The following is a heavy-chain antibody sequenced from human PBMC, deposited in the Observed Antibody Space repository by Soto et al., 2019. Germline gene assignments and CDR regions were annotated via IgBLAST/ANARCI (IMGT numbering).Heavy chain of an antibody. D-gene: IGHD2-21*02. CDR2: ISYDGSNK. Sequence: GGSLRLSCAASGFTFSSYGMHWVRQAPGKGLEWVAVISYDGSNKYYADSVKGRFTISRDNSKNTLYLQMNSLRAEDTAVYYCAKDLTGVVTVAFDFWGKGKRVTVPS. J-gene: IGHJ3*01. CDR3: AKDLTGVVTVAFDF. CDR1: GFTFSSYG. V-gene: IGHV3-30*18.